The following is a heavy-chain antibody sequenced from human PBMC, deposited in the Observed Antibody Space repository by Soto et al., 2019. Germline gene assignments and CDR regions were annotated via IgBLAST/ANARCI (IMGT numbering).Heavy chain of an antibody. D-gene: IGHD1-20*01. CDR2: IIPIFGTA. J-gene: IGHJ6*02. CDR3: ARGGITGTKLQYYYYYGMDV. Sequence: ASVKVSCKASGGTFSSYAISWVRQAPGQGLEWMGGIIPIFGTANYAQKFQGRVTITADESTSTAYMELSSLRSEDTAVYYCARGGITGTKLQYYYYYGMDVWGQGTTVTVSS. CDR1: GGTFSSYA. V-gene: IGHV1-69*13.